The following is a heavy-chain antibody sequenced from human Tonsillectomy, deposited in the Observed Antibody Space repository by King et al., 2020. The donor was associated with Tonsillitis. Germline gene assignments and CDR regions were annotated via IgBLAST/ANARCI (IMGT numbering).Heavy chain of an antibody. V-gene: IGHV1-8*01. CDR2: MNPNRGNT. D-gene: IGHD6-19*01. CDR1: EYTFTSYD. Sequence: QLVQSGAEVKKPGASVKVSCKASEYTFTSYDINWVRQATGQGLEWMGWMNPNRGNTGYAQKFQGRVTMTRNTSISTAYMELSSLRSEDTAGYYCARVFLKYSRGWNDYWGQGTLVTVSS. J-gene: IGHJ4*02. CDR3: ARVFLKYSRGWNDY.